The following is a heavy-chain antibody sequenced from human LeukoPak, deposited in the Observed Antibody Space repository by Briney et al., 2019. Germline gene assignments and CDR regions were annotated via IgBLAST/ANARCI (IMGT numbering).Heavy chain of an antibody. CDR3: AKDLGGDWLYYGMDV. Sequence: PGRSLRLSCAASGFTFSSYGMDWVRQAPGKGLEWVAVISYDGSNKYYADSVKGRFTIFRDNSKNTLYLQMNSLRAEDTATYYCAKDLGGDWLYYGMDVWGQGTTVTVSS. J-gene: IGHJ6*02. CDR2: ISYDGSNK. CDR1: GFTFSSYG. V-gene: IGHV3-30*18. D-gene: IGHD2-21*02.